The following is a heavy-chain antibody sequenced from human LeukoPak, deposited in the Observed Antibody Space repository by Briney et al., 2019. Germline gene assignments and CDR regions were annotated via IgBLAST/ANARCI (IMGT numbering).Heavy chain of an antibody. CDR3: GRTIRGY. CDR1: GFTFSSYW. Sequence: GGSLRLSCGASGFTFSSYWMSWVRQAPGKGLEGVANIKQDGSKKYYVDSVKGRFTISRDNAKNSLYLQMDSLRVEDTAVYDWGRTIRGYWGQGTLVTVSS. D-gene: IGHD3-10*01. CDR2: IKQDGSKK. V-gene: IGHV3-7*01. J-gene: IGHJ4*02.